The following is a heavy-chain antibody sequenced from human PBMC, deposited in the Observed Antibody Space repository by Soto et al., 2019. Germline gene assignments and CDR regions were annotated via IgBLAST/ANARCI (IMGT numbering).Heavy chain of an antibody. D-gene: IGHD3-22*01. CDR1: GFTFSSYA. Sequence: EVQLLESGGGLVQPGGSLRLSCAASGFTFSSYAMSWVRQAPGKGLEWVSAISGSGGSTYYADSVKGRFTISRDNSKNTLYLQMNSLRAEDTAVYYCAQGGITMIVVVIGYFDYWGQGTLVTVSS. CDR2: ISGSGGST. J-gene: IGHJ4*02. CDR3: AQGGITMIVVVIGYFDY. V-gene: IGHV3-23*01.